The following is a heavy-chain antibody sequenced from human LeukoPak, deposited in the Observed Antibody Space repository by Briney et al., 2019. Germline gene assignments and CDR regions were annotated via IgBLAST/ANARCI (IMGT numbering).Heavy chain of an antibody. CDR2: ISSSSSTI. J-gene: IGHJ6*03. D-gene: IGHD2-21*01. CDR1: GFTFSSYS. CDR3: ARGSPKAGEEFMDV. Sequence: GGSLRLSCAASGFTFSSYSMNWVRQAPGKGLEWVSYISSSSSTIYYADSVKGRFTISRDNAKNSLYLQMNSLRAEDTAVYYCARGSPKAGEEFMDVWGKGTTVTVSS. V-gene: IGHV3-48*01.